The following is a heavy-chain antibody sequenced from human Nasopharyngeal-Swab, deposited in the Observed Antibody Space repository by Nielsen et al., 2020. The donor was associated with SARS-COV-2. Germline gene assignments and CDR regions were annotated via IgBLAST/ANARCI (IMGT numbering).Heavy chain of an antibody. CDR2: INPSGGST. CDR1: GYTFTSYY. J-gene: IGHJ6*02. CDR3: ARGVVTVVTPYYYGMDV. Sequence: SVKVSCKASGYTFTSYYMHWVRQAPGQGLEWMGIINPSGGSTSYAQKFQGRVTMTRDTSTSTVYMELSSLRSEDTAVYYCARGVVTVVTPYYYGMDVWGQGTTVTVSS. V-gene: IGHV1-46*01. D-gene: IGHD4-23*01.